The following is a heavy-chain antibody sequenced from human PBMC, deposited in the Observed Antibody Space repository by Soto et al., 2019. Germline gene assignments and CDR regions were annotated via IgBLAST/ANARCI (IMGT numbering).Heavy chain of an antibody. CDR2: IYTSGST. CDR1: GGSISSYY. Sequence: SETLSLTCTVSGGSISSYYWSWIRQPAGKGLEWIGRIYTSGSTNYNPSLKSRVTMSVDTSKNQFSLKLSSVTAADTAVYYCARVPDRRDGYKQGAFDIWGKGTMVTVSS. CDR3: ARVPDRRDGYKQGAFDI. D-gene: IGHD5-12*01. J-gene: IGHJ3*02. V-gene: IGHV4-4*07.